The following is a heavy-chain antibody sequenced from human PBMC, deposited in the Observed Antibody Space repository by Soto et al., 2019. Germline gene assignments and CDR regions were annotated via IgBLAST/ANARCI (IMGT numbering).Heavy chain of an antibody. J-gene: IGHJ4*02. Sequence: ASVKVSCKASGYTFTNYGISWVRQAPGQGLEWMGWINAYNGRTDYPQKFQGRVTITTDTSTSTAYMELRSLRSDDTAVYYCARDPPELYFIDHWGQGTLVTVSS. D-gene: IGHD3-16*01. CDR1: GYTFTNYG. V-gene: IGHV1-18*04. CDR3: ARDPPELYFIDH. CDR2: INAYNGRT.